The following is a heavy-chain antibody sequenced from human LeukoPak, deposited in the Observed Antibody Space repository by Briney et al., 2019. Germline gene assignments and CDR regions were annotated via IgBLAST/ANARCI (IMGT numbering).Heavy chain of an antibody. CDR1: GGSISSYY. Sequence: PSETLSLTCTVSGGSISSYYWSWIRQPPGKGLEWIGYIYYSGSTNYNPSLKSRVTISVDTSKNQFSLKLSSVTAADTAVYYCARETVVVPDYYYYYYMDVWGKGTTVTISS. D-gene: IGHD2-2*01. CDR3: ARETVVVPDYYYYYYMDV. J-gene: IGHJ6*03. V-gene: IGHV4-59*01. CDR2: IYYSGST.